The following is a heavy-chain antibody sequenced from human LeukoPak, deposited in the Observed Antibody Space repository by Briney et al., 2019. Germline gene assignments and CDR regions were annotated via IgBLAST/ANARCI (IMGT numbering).Heavy chain of an antibody. V-gene: IGHV3-30-3*01. CDR1: GFTFSSYA. D-gene: IGHD6-13*01. Sequence: GGSLRLSCAASGFTFSSYAMHWVRQAPGKGLAWVAVISYDGSNKYYADSVKGRFTISRDNSKNTLYLQMNSLRADDTAVYFCARFIATPGPDAFDIWGQGTMVTVSS. CDR2: ISYDGSNK. CDR3: ARFIATPGPDAFDI. J-gene: IGHJ3*02.